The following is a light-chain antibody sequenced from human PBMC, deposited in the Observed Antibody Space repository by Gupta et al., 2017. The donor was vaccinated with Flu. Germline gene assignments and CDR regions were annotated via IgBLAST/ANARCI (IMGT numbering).Light chain of an antibody. CDR3: QQYDDLPIT. CDR1: QDISNY. J-gene: IGKJ5*01. V-gene: IGKV1-33*01. Sequence: DIQMTQFPSSLSASVGDRVTITCQTNQDISNYLNWYQQKPGKAPELLIYDASTLETGVPSRFSGSGSGTDFPFTISSLQPEDIATYYCQQYDDLPITFGQGTRLEIK. CDR2: DAS.